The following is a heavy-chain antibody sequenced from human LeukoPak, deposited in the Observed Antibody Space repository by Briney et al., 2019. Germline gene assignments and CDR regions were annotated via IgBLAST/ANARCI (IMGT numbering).Heavy chain of an antibody. CDR1: GGSISSYY. J-gene: IGHJ6*04. CDR3: ARTIWFGELSYYYYGMDV. V-gene: IGHV4-59*01. Sequence: SETLSLTCTVSGGSISSYYWSWIRQPPGKGLEWIGYIYYSGSTNYNPSLKSRVTISVDTSKNQFSLKLSSVTAADTAVYYCARTIWFGELSYYYYGMDVWGKGTTVTVSS. D-gene: IGHD3-10*01. CDR2: IYYSGST.